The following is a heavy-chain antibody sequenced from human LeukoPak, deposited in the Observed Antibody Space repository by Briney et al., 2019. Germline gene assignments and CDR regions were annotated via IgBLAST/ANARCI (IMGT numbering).Heavy chain of an antibody. CDR3: ARHRSGWLQSSFDY. CDR2: IYHSGSS. Sequence: SETLSLTCTVSGYSISSGYYWGWIRPPPGKGLEWIGSIYHSGSSFDNPALKSRVTISVDTSKNQFSLKLSSVTAADTAVYYCARHRSGWLQSSFDYWGQGTLVTVSS. J-gene: IGHJ4*02. CDR1: GYSISSGYY. V-gene: IGHV4-38-2*02. D-gene: IGHD5-24*01.